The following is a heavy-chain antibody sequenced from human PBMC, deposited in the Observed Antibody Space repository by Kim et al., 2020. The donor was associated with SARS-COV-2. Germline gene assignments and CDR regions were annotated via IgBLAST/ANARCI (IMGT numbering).Heavy chain of an antibody. CDR1: GYTFTSYY. V-gene: IGHV1-46*01. J-gene: IGHJ6*02. D-gene: IGHD1-1*01. CDR3: ARARGTAGDPDYYYYGMDV. Sequence: ASVKVSCKASGYTFTSYYMHWVRQAPGQGLEWMGIINPSGGSTSYAQKFQGRVTMTRDTSTSTVYMELSSLRSEDTAVYYCARARGTAGDPDYYYYGMDVWGQGTTVTVSS. CDR2: INPSGGST.